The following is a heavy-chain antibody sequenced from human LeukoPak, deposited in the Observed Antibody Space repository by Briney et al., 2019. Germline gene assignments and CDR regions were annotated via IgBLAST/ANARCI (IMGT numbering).Heavy chain of an antibody. V-gene: IGHV3-23*01. D-gene: IGHD3-9*01. CDR2: IGASGGST. CDR1: GFTFSSYA. CDR3: AKAEGYDILTGLDY. J-gene: IGHJ4*02. Sequence: PGGSLRLSCAASGFTFSSYAMSWVRHAPGKGLEWASGIGASGGSTYYADSVKGRFTISRDNSKNTLYLPMNSLRTEDTAVYYCAKAEGYDILTGLDYWGQGTLVIVSS.